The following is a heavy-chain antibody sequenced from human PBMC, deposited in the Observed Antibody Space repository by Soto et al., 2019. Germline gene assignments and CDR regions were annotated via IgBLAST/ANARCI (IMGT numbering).Heavy chain of an antibody. CDR1: GGSISSYY. CDR3: PRGYGYNYLGY. D-gene: IGHD5-18*01. CDR2: INHSRSI. V-gene: IGHV4-34*01. Sequence: SETLSLTCTVSGGSISSYYWSWIRQPPGKGLEWIGEINHSRSITYAPSLKSRVTMSVDTSKNQFSLRLNSVTAADTAAYYCPRGYGYNYLGYWGQGTLVTVSS. J-gene: IGHJ4*02.